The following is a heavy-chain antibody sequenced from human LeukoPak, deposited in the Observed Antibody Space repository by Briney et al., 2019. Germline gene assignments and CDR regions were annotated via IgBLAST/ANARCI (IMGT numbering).Heavy chain of an antibody. CDR2: IEGNGGVK. V-gene: IGHV3-7*01. CDR1: GFTFSTSW. D-gene: IGHD4-11*01. CDR3: ARDSPYNAFDI. J-gene: IGHJ3*02. Sequence: GESLRLSCAASGFTFSTSWMAWVRQASGEGLEGLANIEGNGGVKNYVDSVKGRFTIFRDNAKNSLYLQMNSLRAEDTAVYYCARDSPYNAFDIWGRGTVVTVSS.